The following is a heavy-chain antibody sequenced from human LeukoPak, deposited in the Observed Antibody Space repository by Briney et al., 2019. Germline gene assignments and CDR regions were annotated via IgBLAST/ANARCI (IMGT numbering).Heavy chain of an antibody. CDR3: ARVSSGWYSSDY. J-gene: IGHJ4*02. V-gene: IGHV4-31*03. CDR2: IYYSGST. CDR1: GGSISSGGYY. D-gene: IGHD6-19*01. Sequence: SETLSLTRTVSGGSISSGGYYWSWIRQHPGKGLEWIGYIYYSGSTYYNPSLKSRVTISVDTSKNQFSLKLSSVTAADTAVYYCARVSSGWYSSDYWGQGTLVTVSS.